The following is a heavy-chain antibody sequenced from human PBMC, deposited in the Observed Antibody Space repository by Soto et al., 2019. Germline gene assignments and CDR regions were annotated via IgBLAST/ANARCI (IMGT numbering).Heavy chain of an antibody. CDR3: ARILARPSWFDP. D-gene: IGHD6-6*01. Sequence: SVKVSFKASCYTFTSYGISWVRQAPGQGLEWMGWISAYNGNTNYAQKLQGRVTMTTDTSTSTAYMELRSLRSDDTAVYYCARILARPSWFDPWGQGTLVTVSS. J-gene: IGHJ5*02. V-gene: IGHV1-18*01. CDR1: CYTFTSYG. CDR2: ISAYNGNT.